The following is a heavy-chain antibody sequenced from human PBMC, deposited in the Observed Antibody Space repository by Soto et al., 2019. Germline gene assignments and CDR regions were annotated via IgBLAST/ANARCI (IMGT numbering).Heavy chain of an antibody. V-gene: IGHV4-34*01. Sequence: SETLSLTCAVYGGSFSGYYWSWIRQPPGKGLEWIGEVNHSGSTNYNPSLKSRVTISVDTSKNQFSLKLSSVTAADTAVYYCARGRVEQLVYYYYGMDVWGQGTTVTVSS. CDR3: ARGRVEQLVYYYYGMDV. J-gene: IGHJ6*02. D-gene: IGHD6-6*01. CDR1: GGSFSGYY. CDR2: VNHSGST.